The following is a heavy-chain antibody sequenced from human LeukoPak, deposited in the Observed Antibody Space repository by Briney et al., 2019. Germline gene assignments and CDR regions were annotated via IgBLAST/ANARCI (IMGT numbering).Heavy chain of an antibody. CDR3: AKVKGVSCGGDCSPDFDY. CDR2: IRSKANNYAT. V-gene: IGHV3-73*01. CDR1: GFTFSGSA. Sequence: GGSLRLSCAASGFTFSGSAIHWVRQASGKGLEWVGRIRSKANNYATTYAASVKGRLTISRDDSKNTAYLQMNSLRAEDTAVYYCAKVKGVSCGGDCSPDFDYWGQGTLVTVSS. D-gene: IGHD2-21*02. J-gene: IGHJ4*02.